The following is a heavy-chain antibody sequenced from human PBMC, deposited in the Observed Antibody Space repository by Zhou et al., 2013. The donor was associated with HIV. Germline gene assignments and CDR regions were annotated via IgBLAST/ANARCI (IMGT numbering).Heavy chain of an antibody. J-gene: IGHJ3*02. CDR2: IYHSGST. CDR1: GYSISSAYY. CDR3: AKGSGGWGFDAFDI. V-gene: IGHV4-38-2*01. Sequence: QVQLQESGPGLVKPSETLSLTCAVSGYSISSAYYWGWIRQPPGKGLEWIGSIYHSGSTYYNPSLKSRVTISVDTSKNQLSLRLNSVTAADTAVYYCAKGSGGWGFDAFDIVGPRDNGHRLL. D-gene: IGHD6-19*01.